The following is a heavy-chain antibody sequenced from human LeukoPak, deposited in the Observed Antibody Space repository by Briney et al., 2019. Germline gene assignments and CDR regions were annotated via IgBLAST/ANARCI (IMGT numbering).Heavy chain of an antibody. V-gene: IGHV3-30-3*01. CDR3: ARDLTRWLARGWFDP. CDR1: GFTFSSYA. Sequence: GGSLRLSCAASGFTFSSYAMHWVRQAPGKGLEWVAVISYDGSNKYYADSVKGRFTISRDNSKNTLYLQMNSLRAEDTAVYYCARDLTRWLARGWFDPWGQGTLVTVSS. D-gene: IGHD6-19*01. J-gene: IGHJ5*02. CDR2: ISYDGSNK.